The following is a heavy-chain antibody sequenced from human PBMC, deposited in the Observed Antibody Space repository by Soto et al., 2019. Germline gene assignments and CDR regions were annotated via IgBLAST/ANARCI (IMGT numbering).Heavy chain of an antibody. CDR1: GFTVSSNY. D-gene: IGHD7-27*01. CDR3: ARGRVGNWVSVLWFDS. J-gene: IGHJ5*01. CDR2: IYSGGST. Sequence: GGSLRLSCAASGFTVSSNYMSWVRQAPGKGLEWVSVIYSGGSTYYEASVKGRFAISRNNSKNTMYLQMNSLRAEDTAVYYCARGRVGNWVSVLWFDSWGQGTLVTVSS. V-gene: IGHV3-66*02.